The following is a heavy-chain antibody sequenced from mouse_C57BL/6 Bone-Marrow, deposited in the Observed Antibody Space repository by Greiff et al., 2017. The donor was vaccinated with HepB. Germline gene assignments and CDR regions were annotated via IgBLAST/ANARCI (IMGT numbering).Heavy chain of an antibody. D-gene: IGHD2-1*01. CDR1: GFTFSDYY. CDR3: ARVRHYGIWYFDV. CDR2: INYDGSST. J-gene: IGHJ1*03. V-gene: IGHV5-16*01. Sequence: EVMLVESEGGLVQPGSSMKLSCTASGFTFSDYYMAWVRQVPEKGLEWVANINYDGSSTYYLDSLKSRFIISRDNAKNILYLQMSSLKSADTATYYCARVRHYGIWYFDVWGTGTTVTVSS.